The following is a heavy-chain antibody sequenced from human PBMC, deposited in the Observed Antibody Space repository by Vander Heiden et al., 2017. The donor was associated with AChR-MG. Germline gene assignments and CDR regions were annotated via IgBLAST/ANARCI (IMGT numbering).Heavy chain of an antibody. D-gene: IGHD3-10*01. CDR1: GFTLTSFA. CDR3: VKRAWASLNDPGGFDY. Sequence: EVQLLESGGGLVQPGGSLRLSCAASGFTLTSFAMNGVRPAHEKGLEWVSTISGSGDNTDYADSVEGRFTITRDNSRSTLYLQMNSLRAEDTAIYYCVKRAWASLNDPGGFDYWGQGTLVTVSS. V-gene: IGHV3-23*01. J-gene: IGHJ4*02. CDR2: ISGSGDNT.